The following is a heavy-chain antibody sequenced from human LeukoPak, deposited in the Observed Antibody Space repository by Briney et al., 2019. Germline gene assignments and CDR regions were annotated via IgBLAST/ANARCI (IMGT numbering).Heavy chain of an antibody. Sequence: ASVKVSCKASGYTFTSYGISWVRQAPGQGLEWMGWISAYNGNTNYAQKLQGRVTMTTDTSTSTAYMELSSLRSEDTAVYYCARDYTAMAHFDPWGQGTLVTVSS. CDR2: ISAYNGNT. J-gene: IGHJ5*02. CDR3: ARDYTAMAHFDP. V-gene: IGHV1-18*01. D-gene: IGHD5-18*01. CDR1: GYTFTSYG.